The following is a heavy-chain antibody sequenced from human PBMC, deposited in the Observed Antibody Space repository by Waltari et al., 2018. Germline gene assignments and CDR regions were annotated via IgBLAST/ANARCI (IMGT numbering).Heavy chain of an antibody. J-gene: IGHJ4*02. Sequence: VQLVETGEGLIQLGGSLRLSCAPSGFTVISTYLRWVRQAPGKGRECVSVIYSGGSTYYADSVKGRFTISRDNSKNTLYLQMNSLRAEDTAVYYCARDLGSDVFDYWGQGTLVTVSS. CDR1: GFTVISTY. CDR2: IYSGGST. D-gene: IGHD3-16*01. CDR3: ARDLGSDVFDY. V-gene: IGHV3-53*02.